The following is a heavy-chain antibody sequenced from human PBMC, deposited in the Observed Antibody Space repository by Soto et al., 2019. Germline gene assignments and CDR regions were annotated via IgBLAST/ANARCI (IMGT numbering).Heavy chain of an antibody. CDR3: ARGLRIAGTYYYYGMDV. Sequence: QVQLQESGPGLVKPSQTLSLTCTVSGGSISSGGYYWSWIRQHPGKGLEWIGYIYYSGSTYYNPSLKSRVTISVDTSKNQFSLKLSSVTAADTAVYYCARGLRIAGTYYYYGMDVWGQGTTVTVSS. J-gene: IGHJ6*02. CDR1: GGSISSGGYY. V-gene: IGHV4-31*03. D-gene: IGHD6-13*01. CDR2: IYYSGST.